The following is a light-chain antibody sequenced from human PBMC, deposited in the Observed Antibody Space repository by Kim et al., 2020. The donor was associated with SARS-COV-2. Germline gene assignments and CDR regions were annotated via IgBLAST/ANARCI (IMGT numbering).Light chain of an antibody. CDR3: QQYSDFPWT. CDR1: QTISGW. Sequence: DIQMTQSPSTLSASVGDRITITCRASQTISGWLAWYQQKPGRAPKLLIYDASNLETGVPSRFSANGSGTEFTLTINSLQADDFATYYCQQYSDFPWTFGQGTKVDIK. J-gene: IGKJ1*01. CDR2: DAS. V-gene: IGKV1-5*01.